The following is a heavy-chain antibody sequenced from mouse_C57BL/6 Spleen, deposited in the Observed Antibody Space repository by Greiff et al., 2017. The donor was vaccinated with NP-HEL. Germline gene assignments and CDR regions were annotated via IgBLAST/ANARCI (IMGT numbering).Heavy chain of an antibody. J-gene: IGHJ1*03. CDR3: ARQHSFDWYFDV. CDR2: IWSDGST. Sequence: VQLQQSGPGLVAPSQSLSITCTVSGFSLTSYGVHWVRQPPGKGLEWLVVIWSDGSTTYNSALKSRLSISKDNSKSQVFLKMNSLQTDDTAMYCCARQHSFDWYFDVWGTGTTVTVSS. CDR1: GFSLTSYG. V-gene: IGHV2-6-1*01.